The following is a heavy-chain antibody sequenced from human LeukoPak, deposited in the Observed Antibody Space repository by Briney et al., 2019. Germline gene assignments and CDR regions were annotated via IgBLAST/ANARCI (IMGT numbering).Heavy chain of an antibody. J-gene: IGHJ4*02. CDR2: INPNSGGA. CDR1: GYTFTGYY. D-gene: IGHD2-15*01. CDR3: ARDYPKGCSGGSCYSVFDY. V-gene: IGHV1-2*02. Sequence: ASVKVSCKASGYTFTGYYMHWVRQAPGQGLEWMGWINPNSGGANYAQRFQGRVTMTRDTSISTAYMELSRLTSDDTAVYYCARDYPKGCSGGSCYSVFDYWGQGTLVTVSS.